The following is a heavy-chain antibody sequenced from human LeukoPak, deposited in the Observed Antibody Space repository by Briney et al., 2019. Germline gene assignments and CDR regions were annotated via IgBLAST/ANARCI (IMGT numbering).Heavy chain of an antibody. V-gene: IGHV3-21*01. J-gene: IGHJ4*02. D-gene: IGHD3-16*02. CDR1: GFTFSSYS. CDR3: ARDPDRSWGSCRPLFEY. Sequence: AGSLRLSCAASGFTFSSYSMNWIRQAPGKGLEWVSSISSSSSYIYYADSVKGRFTNSRDNAKNPLYLQINSLRAEDPAVHSCARDPDRSWGSCRPLFEYWGQGTRVTVSS. CDR2: ISSSSSYI.